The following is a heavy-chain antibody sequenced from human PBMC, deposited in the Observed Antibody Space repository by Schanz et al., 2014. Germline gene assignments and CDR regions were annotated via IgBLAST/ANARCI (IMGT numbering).Heavy chain of an antibody. V-gene: IGHV3-21*02. CDR2: ISSRSSHI. CDR1: GFTASSHS. D-gene: IGHD5-12*01. Sequence: EVQLVESGGGLVKPGGSLRLSCGVSGFTASSHSMNWVRQAPGKGLEWVSSISSRSSHIYYADSVKGRFTISRDNAKNSLFLQMNSLRAEDTAVYYCARKVVATIGGYYDNWGQGTLVIVSS. CDR3: ARKVVATIGGYYDN. J-gene: IGHJ4*02.